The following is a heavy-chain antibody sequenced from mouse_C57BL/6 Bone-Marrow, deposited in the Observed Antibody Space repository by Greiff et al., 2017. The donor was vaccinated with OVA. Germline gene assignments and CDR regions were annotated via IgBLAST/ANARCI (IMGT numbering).Heavy chain of an antibody. J-gene: IGHJ3*01. CDR3: ARGGRAY. CDR2: IHPTSGST. Sequence: QVHVKQPGAELVKPGASVKLSCKASGYTFTSYWMHWVKQRPGQGLEWIGMIHPTSGSTNYNEKFKSKATLTVDKSSSTAYMQLSSLTSEDSAVYYCARGGRAYWGQGTLVTVSA. CDR1: GYTFTSYW. V-gene: IGHV1-64*01.